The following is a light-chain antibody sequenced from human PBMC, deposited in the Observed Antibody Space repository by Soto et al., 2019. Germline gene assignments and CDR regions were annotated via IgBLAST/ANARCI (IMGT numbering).Light chain of an antibody. CDR3: QQYYSTPGT. Sequence: DIVMTQSPDSLAVSLGERATINCKSSQSVLYSSNNKNYVAWYQQKPGQPPKLLIYWASTRESGVPDRFSGSGSGTDFTLTISSLQAEDVAVYSCQQYYSTPGTFGQGTKVEIK. V-gene: IGKV4-1*01. CDR1: QSVLYSSNNKNY. J-gene: IGKJ1*01. CDR2: WAS.